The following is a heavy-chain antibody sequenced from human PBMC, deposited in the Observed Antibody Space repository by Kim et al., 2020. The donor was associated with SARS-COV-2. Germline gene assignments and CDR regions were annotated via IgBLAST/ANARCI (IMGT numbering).Heavy chain of an antibody. J-gene: IGHJ4*01. D-gene: IGHD3-3*01. Sequence: GGSLRLSCAASGFTFDDYAMHWVRQAPGKGLEWVSGISWNSGSIGYADSVKGRFTISRDNAKNSLYLQMNSLRAEDTALYYCAKDGYCGVAISRCYFDY. V-gene: IGHV3-9*01. CDR1: GFTFDDYA. CDR2: ISWNSGSI. CDR3: AKDGYCGVAISRCYFDY.